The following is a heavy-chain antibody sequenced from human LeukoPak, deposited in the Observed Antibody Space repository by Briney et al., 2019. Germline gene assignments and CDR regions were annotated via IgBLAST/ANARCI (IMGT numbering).Heavy chain of an antibody. CDR2: INPNSGGT. D-gene: IGHD6-19*01. V-gene: IGHV1-2*02. CDR3: ATLDIAVAGIGRAEGPDY. J-gene: IGHJ4*02. Sequence: ASVKVSCKASGYTFTGYYMHWVLQAPGQGLKWMEWINPNSGGTTYAQKFPRRVTMPRDTSITTAYTALSRLRSDDTAVYSRATLDIAVAGIGRAEGPDYWGQGTLVTVSS. CDR1: GYTFTGYY.